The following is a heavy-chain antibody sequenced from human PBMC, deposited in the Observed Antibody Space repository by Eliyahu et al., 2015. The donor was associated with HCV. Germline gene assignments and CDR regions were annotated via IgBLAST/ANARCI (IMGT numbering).Heavy chain of an antibody. V-gene: IGHV4-59*01. CDR1: GGSITPYX. CDR3: ASGGGGIAVTGTGGWFDP. CDR2: IHYSGST. Sequence: QVQLQESGPGLVKPSETLSLTCTVSGGSITPYXWSWIRQXPGKGLEWIGYIHYSGSTNYNPSLKSRVTISLDTSKNQFSLNLTSVTAADTAMYYCASGGGGIAVTGTGGWFDPWGQGTLVTVSS. J-gene: IGHJ5*02. D-gene: IGHD6-19*01.